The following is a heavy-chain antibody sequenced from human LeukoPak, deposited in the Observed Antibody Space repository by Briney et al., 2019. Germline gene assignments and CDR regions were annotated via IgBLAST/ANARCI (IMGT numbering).Heavy chain of an antibody. V-gene: IGHV4-38-2*01. CDR3: AGRPGYGSGSPYYYYGMDV. CDR2: IYHSGST. D-gene: IGHD3-10*01. Sequence: PSETLSLTCAVSGYSISSGYYWGWIRQPPGQGLEWIGSIYHSGSTYYNPSLKSRVTISVDTSKNQFSLKLSSVTAADTAVYYCAGRPGYGSGSPYYYYGMDVWGKGTTVTVSS. J-gene: IGHJ6*04. CDR1: GYSISSGYY.